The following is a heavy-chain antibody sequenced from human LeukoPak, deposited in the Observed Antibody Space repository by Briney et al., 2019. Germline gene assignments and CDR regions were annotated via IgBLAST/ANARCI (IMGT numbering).Heavy chain of an antibody. Sequence: GGSLRLSCAASGFTFSNYAMSWVRQAPGKGLEWVSTVSGSGVTTYYVDSVKGRFTISRDNSKNTLYLQMNSLRAEDTAIFYCAKESPHFDYWGQGTLVTVSS. CDR1: GFTFSNYA. CDR2: VSGSGVTT. J-gene: IGHJ4*02. CDR3: AKESPHFDY. V-gene: IGHV3-23*01.